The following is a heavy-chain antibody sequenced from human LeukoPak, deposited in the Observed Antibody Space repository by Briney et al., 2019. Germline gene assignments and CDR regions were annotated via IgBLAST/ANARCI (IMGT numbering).Heavy chain of an antibody. V-gene: IGHV3-9*01. Sequence: GGSLRLSCAASGFTFDDYAMHWVRQAPGKGLEWVSGISWNSGSIGYADSVKGRFTISRDNAKNSLYLQMNSLRAEDTALDYCAKDSGESEFDYWGQGTLVTVSS. CDR2: ISWNSGSI. J-gene: IGHJ4*02. CDR1: GFTFDDYA. D-gene: IGHD7-27*01. CDR3: AKDSGESEFDY.